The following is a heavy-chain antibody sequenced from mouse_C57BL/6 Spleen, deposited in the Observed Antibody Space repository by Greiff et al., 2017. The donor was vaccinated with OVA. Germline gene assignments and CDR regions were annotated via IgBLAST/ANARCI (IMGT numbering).Heavy chain of an antibody. J-gene: IGHJ2*01. D-gene: IGHD1-1*01. Sequence: VQLQQPGAELVKPGASVKLSCKASGYTFTSYWMQWVKQRPGQGLEWIGEIDPSDSYTNYNQKFKGKATLTVDTSSSTAYMQLSSLTSEDSAVYYCAGITTVPYFDYWGQGTTLTVSS. CDR1: GYTFTSYW. CDR3: AGITTVPYFDY. CDR2: IDPSDSYT. V-gene: IGHV1-50*01.